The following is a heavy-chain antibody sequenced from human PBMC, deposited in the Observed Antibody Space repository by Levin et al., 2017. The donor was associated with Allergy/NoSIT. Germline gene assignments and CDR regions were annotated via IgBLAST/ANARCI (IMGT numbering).Heavy chain of an antibody. D-gene: IGHD6-6*01. CDR1: GYTFTSYY. CDR3: ARDRRVGIAARQRRAPYYYCGMDV. V-gene: IGHV1-46*01. J-gene: IGHJ6*02. Sequence: GGSLRLSCKASGYTFTSYYMHWVRQAPGQGLEWMGIINPSGGSTSYAHKFQGRVTITRDTATSSVYLELSSLRSENTAVYYCARDRRVGIAARQRRAPYYYCGMDVWGQGTTVTVSS. CDR2: INPSGGST.